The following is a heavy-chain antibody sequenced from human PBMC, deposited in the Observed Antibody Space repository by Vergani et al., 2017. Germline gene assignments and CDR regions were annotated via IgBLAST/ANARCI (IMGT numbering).Heavy chain of an antibody. CDR2: IWNDGNKE. V-gene: IGHV3-30*02. Sequence: QVHLVESVGGVVQPGGSLRLSCSASGFKFSSYGFHWVRQAPGKGLEWVAFIWNDGNKEFYADSVKGRFTISRDNSKNTLYLQMSRLGTEDSALYYCTKDLGTNSCVGWSDSWGQGTLVSVSS. D-gene: IGHD2-2*01. CDR3: TKDLGTNSCVGWSDS. CDR1: GFKFSSYG. J-gene: IGHJ5*01.